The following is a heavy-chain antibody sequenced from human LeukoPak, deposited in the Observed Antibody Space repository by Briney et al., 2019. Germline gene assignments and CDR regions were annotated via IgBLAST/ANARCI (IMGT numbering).Heavy chain of an antibody. CDR3: ARERGYYYDDY. V-gene: IGHV4-4*07. Sequence: SETLPLTCTVSGGSISSYYWSWIRQPAGKGLEWIGRIYTSGSTNYNPSLKSRVTISVDKSKNQFSLKLSSVTATDTAVYYCARERGYYYDDYWGQGTLVTVSS. D-gene: IGHD3-22*01. CDR2: IYTSGST. J-gene: IGHJ4*02. CDR1: GGSISSYY.